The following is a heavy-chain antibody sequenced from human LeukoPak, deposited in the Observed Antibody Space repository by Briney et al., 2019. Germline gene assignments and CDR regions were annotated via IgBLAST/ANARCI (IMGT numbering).Heavy chain of an antibody. CDR1: GYTFTSYD. Sequence: GASVKVSCKASGYTFTSYDINWVRQATGQGLEWMGWMNPNSGNTGYAQKFQGRVTMTRNTSISTAYMELSSLRSDDTAVYYCARGGYCSGGSCRNWFDPWGQGTLVTVSS. V-gene: IGHV1-8*01. CDR3: ARGGYCSGGSCRNWFDP. CDR2: MNPNSGNT. J-gene: IGHJ5*02. D-gene: IGHD2-15*01.